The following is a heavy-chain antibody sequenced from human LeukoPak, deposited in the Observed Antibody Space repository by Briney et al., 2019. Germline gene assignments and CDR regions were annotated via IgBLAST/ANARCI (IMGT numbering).Heavy chain of an antibody. CDR2: ISSSSYI. Sequence: GGSLRLSCAASGFTFSSYSMNWVRQAPGKGLEWVSSISSSSYIYYADSVKGRFTISRDNAKNSLYLQMNSLRAEDTAVYYCASGLVYKIDAFDIWGQGTMVTVSS. CDR1: GFTFSSYS. D-gene: IGHD1-1*01. J-gene: IGHJ3*02. CDR3: ASGLVYKIDAFDI. V-gene: IGHV3-21*01.